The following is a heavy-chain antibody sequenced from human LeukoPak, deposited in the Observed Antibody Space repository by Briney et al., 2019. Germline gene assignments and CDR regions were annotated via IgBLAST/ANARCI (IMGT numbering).Heavy chain of an antibody. J-gene: IGHJ4*02. Sequence: GGSLRLSCAASGFTFNAYAMSWVRQAPGKGLEWASSISGSGGSTYYAGSVKGRFTISRDNSRNTLYLQMNSLGAEGTAVYYCASNWRGCSSTTCYGGGLDYWGQGILFTVSS. V-gene: IGHV3-23*01. CDR1: GFTFNAYA. CDR2: ISGSGGST. CDR3: ASNWRGCSSTTCYGGGLDY. D-gene: IGHD2-2*01.